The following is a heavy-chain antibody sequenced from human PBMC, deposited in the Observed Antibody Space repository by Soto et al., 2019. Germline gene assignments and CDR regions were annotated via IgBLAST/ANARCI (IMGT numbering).Heavy chain of an antibody. CDR2: ISGSGGST. D-gene: IGHD6-13*01. J-gene: IGHJ4*02. Sequence: EVQLLESGGGLVQPGGSLRLSCAASGFTFSSYAMRWVRQAPGKGLEWVSAISGSGGSTYYADSVKGRFTISRDNSKNTLYLQLNTLRAEDTAVYYCPRRGPGTYFDYWRQGTLVTVSS. CDR3: PRRGPGTYFDY. V-gene: IGHV3-23*01. CDR1: GFTFSSYA.